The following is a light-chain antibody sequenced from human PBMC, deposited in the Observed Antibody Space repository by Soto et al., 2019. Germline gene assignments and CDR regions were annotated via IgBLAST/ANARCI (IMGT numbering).Light chain of an antibody. Sequence: IILSQSPATLSLTPGQRATLSCRASQSIRSYLAWYQHKPGQAPRLLIYDASNRATGIPARFSGSGSGTDFTLTISGLEPEDVATYYCQKYNRAPLTFGGGITV. V-gene: IGKV3-11*01. CDR1: QSIRSY. J-gene: IGKJ4*01. CDR3: QKYNRAPLT. CDR2: DAS.